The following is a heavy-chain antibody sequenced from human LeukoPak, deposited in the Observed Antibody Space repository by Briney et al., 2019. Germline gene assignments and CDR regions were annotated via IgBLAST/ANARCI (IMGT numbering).Heavy chain of an antibody. CDR1: GGTFSSYA. CDR3: ARANYGDYVSDY. J-gene: IGHJ4*02. V-gene: IGHV1-69*05. D-gene: IGHD4-17*01. Sequence: SVKVSCKASGGTFSSYAISWVRQAPGQGLEWMGGIISIFGTANYAQKFQGRVTITTDESTSTAYMELSSLRSEDTAVYYCARANYGDYVSDYWGQGTLVTVSS. CDR2: IISIFGTA.